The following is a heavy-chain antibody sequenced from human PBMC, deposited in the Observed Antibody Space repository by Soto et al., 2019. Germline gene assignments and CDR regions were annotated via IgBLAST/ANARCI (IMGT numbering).Heavy chain of an antibody. CDR3: ARAWDSSGYYLFDY. J-gene: IGHJ4*02. D-gene: IGHD3-22*01. CDR1: GYTFTSYG. Sequence: ASVKVSCKASGYTFTSYGISCVRQAPGQGLEWMGWISAYNGSTSYAQKFQGRVTMTRDTSTSTVYMELSSLRSEDTAVYYCARAWDSSGYYLFDYWGQGTLVTVSS. CDR2: ISAYNGST. V-gene: IGHV1-18*01.